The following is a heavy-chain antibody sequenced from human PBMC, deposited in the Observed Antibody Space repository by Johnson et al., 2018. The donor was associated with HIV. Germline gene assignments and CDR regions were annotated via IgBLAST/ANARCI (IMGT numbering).Heavy chain of an antibody. CDR2: INSDGSDT. CDR3: AREVNAFDI. CDR1: RFTFSSYW. D-gene: IGHD3-22*01. J-gene: IGHJ3*02. V-gene: IGHV3-74*01. Sequence: VQLVESGGDLVQSGGSLRLSCAASRFTFSSYWMHWVRQVPGKGLVWVSGINSDGSDTRYADSVKGRFTISRDNAKTTLYLQMNSLRAEDTAVYYCAREVNAFDIWGQGTVVTVSS.